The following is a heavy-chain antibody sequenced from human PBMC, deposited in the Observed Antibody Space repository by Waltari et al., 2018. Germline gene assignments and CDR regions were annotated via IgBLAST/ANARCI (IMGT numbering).Heavy chain of an antibody. CDR2: IIPILGIA. CDR3: ARGGLIAAAGTVPFDY. J-gene: IGHJ4*02. CDR1: GGTFSSYA. V-gene: IGHV1-69*10. Sequence: QVQLVQSGAEVKKPGSSVKVSCKAFGGTFSSYAISWVRQAPGQGLEWMGGIIPILGIANYAQKFQGRVTITADKSTSTAYMELSSLRSEDTAVYYCARGGLIAAAGTVPFDYWGQGTLVTVSS. D-gene: IGHD6-13*01.